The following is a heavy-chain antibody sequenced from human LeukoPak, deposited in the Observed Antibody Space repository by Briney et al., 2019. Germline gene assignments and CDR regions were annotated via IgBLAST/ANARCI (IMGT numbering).Heavy chain of an antibody. Sequence: TSETLSLTCAVYGGSFSGYYWSWIRQPPGKGLEWIGEINHSGSTNYNPSLKSRVTVSVDTSKNQFSLKLSSVTAADTAVYYCARNDYVWGSYRLNWFDPWGQGTLVTVSS. V-gene: IGHV4-34*01. D-gene: IGHD3-16*02. CDR1: GGSFSGYY. CDR2: INHSGST. CDR3: ARNDYVWGSYRLNWFDP. J-gene: IGHJ5*02.